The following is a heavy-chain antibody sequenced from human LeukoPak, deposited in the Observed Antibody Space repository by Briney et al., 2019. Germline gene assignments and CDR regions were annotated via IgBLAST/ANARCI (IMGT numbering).Heavy chain of an antibody. CDR2: ISSSSSYI. D-gene: IGHD6-13*01. J-gene: IGHJ4*02. V-gene: IGHV3-21*01. CDR3: ASPSNIAAAGHY. CDR1: GFTFSSYS. Sequence: GGSLRLSCAASGFTFSSYSMNWVRQAPGKGLEWVSSISSSSSYIYYADSVKGRFTISRDNAKNSLYLQMNSLRAEDTAVYYCASPSNIAAAGHYWGQGTLVIVSP.